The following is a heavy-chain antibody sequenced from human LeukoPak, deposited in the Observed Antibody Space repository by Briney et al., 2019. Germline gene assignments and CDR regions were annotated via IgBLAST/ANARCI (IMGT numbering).Heavy chain of an antibody. Sequence: GGSLRLSCAASGFTFSSYAMGWVRQAPGKGLEWVSAISGSGGSTYYADSVKGRFTISRDNSKNTLYLQMNSLRAKDTAVYYCASPRIVVDSYYYYYMDVWGKGTTVTVSS. D-gene: IGHD3-22*01. V-gene: IGHV3-23*01. J-gene: IGHJ6*03. CDR2: ISGSGGST. CDR3: ASPRIVVDSYYYYYMDV. CDR1: GFTFSSYA.